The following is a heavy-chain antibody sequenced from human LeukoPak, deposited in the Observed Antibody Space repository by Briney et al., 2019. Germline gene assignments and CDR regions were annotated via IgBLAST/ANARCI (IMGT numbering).Heavy chain of an antibody. CDR3: AKGRTSGCSEADDY. Sequence: GGSLRLSCAASGFTFGSYAMSWVRRASGQGLEWISSICAGGTTYSADSVKGRFTISRDNSKNTLYLQMNSLRAKDTATYYCAKGRTSGCSEADDYWGQGTLLTVSS. V-gene: IGHV3-23*01. D-gene: IGHD2-15*01. J-gene: IGHJ4*02. CDR2: ICAGGTT. CDR1: GFTFGSYA.